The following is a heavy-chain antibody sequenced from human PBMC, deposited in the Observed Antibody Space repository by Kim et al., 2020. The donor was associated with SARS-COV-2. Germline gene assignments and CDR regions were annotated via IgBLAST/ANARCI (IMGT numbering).Heavy chain of an antibody. CDR1: GGSISSYY. D-gene: IGHD3-22*01. CDR3: ARVGVYDSSGYYQKNYFDY. Sequence: SETLSLTCTVSGGSISSYYWSWIRQPPGKGLEWIGYIYYSGSTNYNPSLKSRVTISVDTSKNQFSLKLSSVTAADTAVYYCARVGVYDSSGYYQKNYFDYGGQGTLVTVSS. V-gene: IGHV4-59*01. J-gene: IGHJ4*02. CDR2: IYYSGST.